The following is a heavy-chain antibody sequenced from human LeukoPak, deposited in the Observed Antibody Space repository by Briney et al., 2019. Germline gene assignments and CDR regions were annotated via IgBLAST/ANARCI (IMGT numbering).Heavy chain of an antibody. D-gene: IGHD6-13*01. V-gene: IGHV1-2*02. J-gene: IGHJ6*02. CDR2: INPNRGGT. CDR3: ARDSRAAYYYYGMDV. CDR1: GYTFTGYY. Sequence: ASVKVSCKASGYTFTGYYMHWVRQAPGQGLEWRGWINPNRGGTNYEQKFQGRVTMTRATSISTAYMELSRLRSDDTAVYYCARDSRAAYYYYGMDVWGQGTTVTVSS.